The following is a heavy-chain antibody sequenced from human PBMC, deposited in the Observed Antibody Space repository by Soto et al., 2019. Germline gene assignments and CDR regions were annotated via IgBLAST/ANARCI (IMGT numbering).Heavy chain of an antibody. J-gene: IGHJ4*02. Sequence: GGSLRLSCAASGFTFSSYAMSWVRQAPGKGLEWVSAISGSGGSTYYTDSVKGRFTISRDNSKNTLYLQMNSLRAEDTAVYYCAKVLSVATIPDYFDYWGQGTLVTVSS. V-gene: IGHV3-23*01. D-gene: IGHD5-12*01. CDR3: AKVLSVATIPDYFDY. CDR1: GFTFSSYA. CDR2: ISGSGGST.